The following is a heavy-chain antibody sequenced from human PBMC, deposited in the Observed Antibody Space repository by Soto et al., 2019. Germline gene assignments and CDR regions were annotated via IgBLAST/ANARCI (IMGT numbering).Heavy chain of an antibody. Sequence: ASVKVSCKASGYTFTSYAMHWVRQAPGQRLEWMGWINAGNGNTKYSQKFQGRVTITRDTSASTAYMELSSLRSEDTAVYYCARGPTYYDYVWGSYRPDYGMDVWGQGTTVTVSS. J-gene: IGHJ6*02. D-gene: IGHD3-16*02. CDR2: INAGNGNT. V-gene: IGHV1-3*01. CDR3: ARGPTYYDYVWGSYRPDYGMDV. CDR1: GYTFTSYA.